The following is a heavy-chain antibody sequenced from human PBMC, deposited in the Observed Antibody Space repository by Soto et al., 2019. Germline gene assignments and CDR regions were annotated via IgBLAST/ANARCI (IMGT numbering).Heavy chain of an antibody. CDR2: INPNTGDT. J-gene: IGHJ4*02. CDR1: GYTFTDYY. CDR3: AKAYPVTGRSSKYLPKDY. D-gene: IGHD6-19*01. Sequence: ASVKVSCKASGYTFTDYYMHWVRQAPGQGLEWMGWINPNTGDTNYAQKFQGRVTMTRDSSISTAYMELNRLNSDDTAMYYCAKAYPVTGRSSKYLPKDYWGQGTLVTVYS. V-gene: IGHV1-2*02.